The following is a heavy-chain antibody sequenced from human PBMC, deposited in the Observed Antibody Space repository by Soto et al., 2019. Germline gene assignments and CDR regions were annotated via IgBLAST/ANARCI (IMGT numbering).Heavy chain of an antibody. V-gene: IGHV4-31*03. CDR3: ARVWVRFGDLSSDRNYDYYMDG. J-gene: IGHJ6*03. CDR2: IYYSGST. Sequence: QVQLQESGPGLVKPSQTLSLTCIVSCGSISSGGYYCSWIRQHPGKGLEWIGNIYYSGSTYYNPSLKSRLILSVDTSKNQFSLNLSSVTAADTAVYYCARVWVRFGDLSSDRNYDYYMDGWGKGTTVTVSS. CDR1: CGSISSGGYY. D-gene: IGHD3-10*01.